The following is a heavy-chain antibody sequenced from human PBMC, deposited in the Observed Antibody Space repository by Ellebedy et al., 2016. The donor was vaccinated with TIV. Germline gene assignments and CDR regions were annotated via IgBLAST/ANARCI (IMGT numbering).Heavy chain of an antibody. D-gene: IGHD3-10*01. Sequence: MPSETLSLTCTVSGGSISTYYWNWIRQPPGKGLEWIGYIYYSGSTNYNPSLKSRVIISVDKSNNHFSLRLISVTAADTAVYSCARCSRGDGGAFDIWGQGTMVTVSS. CDR1: GGSISTYY. CDR2: IYYSGST. V-gene: IGHV4-59*01. CDR3: ARCSRGDGGAFDI. J-gene: IGHJ3*02.